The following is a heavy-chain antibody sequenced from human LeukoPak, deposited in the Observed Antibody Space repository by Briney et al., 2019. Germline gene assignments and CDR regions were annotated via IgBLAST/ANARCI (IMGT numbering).Heavy chain of an antibody. V-gene: IGHV4-34*01. CDR2: INHFGST. J-gene: IGHJ6*03. Sequence: SETLSLTCAVYGGSFIGYYWSWIRQPPGKGLEWIGEINHFGSTNYNPSLKSRVTISIDTSKNQFSLKLSSVTAADTAVYYCARVSMEGFSVPNSYYYYYMDVRGKGTTVTISS. CDR1: GGSFIGYY. D-gene: IGHD2/OR15-2a*01. CDR3: ARVSMEGFSVPNSYYYYYMDV.